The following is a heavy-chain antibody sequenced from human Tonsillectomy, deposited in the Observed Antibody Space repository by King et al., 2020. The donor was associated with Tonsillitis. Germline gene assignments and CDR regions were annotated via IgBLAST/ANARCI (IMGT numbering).Heavy chain of an antibody. CDR3: TRDPTHDFWNINWFDP. D-gene: IGHD3-3*01. CDR1: GFTFGDYA. Sequence: VQLVESGGGLLQPGRSLRLSCIASGFTFGDYAMNWVRQAPGKGLEWVGFIRSKTYGGTTEYAASVKGRFTISRDDSKSIAYLQMNSLKTDDTAVYYCTRDPTHDFWNINWFDPWGQGTLVTVSS. J-gene: IGHJ5*02. CDR2: IRSKTYGGTT. V-gene: IGHV3-49*04.